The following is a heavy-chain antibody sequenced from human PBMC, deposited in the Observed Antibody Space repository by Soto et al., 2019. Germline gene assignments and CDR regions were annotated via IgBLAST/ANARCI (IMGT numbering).Heavy chain of an antibody. V-gene: IGHV3-33*01. D-gene: IGHD4-17*01. Sequence: QVQLVESGGGVVQSGRSLRLSCAASGFSFSTHGMHWVRQAPGKGLEWVALIWYDGSNKYYPDSVKGRFTISRDNSKNTLYLQMNSLRAEVTAVYYSAREGYYGDSRVYFDYWGQGTLVTVSS. CDR2: IWYDGSNK. CDR1: GFSFSTHG. J-gene: IGHJ4*02. CDR3: AREGYYGDSRVYFDY.